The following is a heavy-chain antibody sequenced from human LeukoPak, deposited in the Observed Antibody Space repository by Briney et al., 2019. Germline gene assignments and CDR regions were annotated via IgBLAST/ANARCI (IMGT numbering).Heavy chain of an antibody. D-gene: IGHD3-22*01. CDR3: ARGPNYYDSSGYFVDY. Sequence: SQTLSLTCTVSGGSISSGSYYWSWIRQPAGKGLEWIGRIYTSGSTNYNPSLKSRVTISVDTSKNQFSLKLSSVTAADTAVYYCARGPNYYDSSGYFVDYWGQGTLVTVSS. CDR2: IYTSGST. V-gene: IGHV4-61*02. CDR1: GGSISSGSYY. J-gene: IGHJ4*02.